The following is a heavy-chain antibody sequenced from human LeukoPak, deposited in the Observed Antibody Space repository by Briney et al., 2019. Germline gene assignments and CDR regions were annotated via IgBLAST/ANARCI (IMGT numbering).Heavy chain of an antibody. CDR1: GVSISSSNYY. D-gene: IGHD1-14*01. J-gene: IGHJ6*03. CDR2: VYSSGGS. Sequence: SETLSLTCSVSGVSISSSNYYWVWIRQPPGKGLEWIGNVYSSGGSRYNPSLQSRVTFSVDTPNNQFSLKLTSVTAADTAVYYCARRSRGGGEPYYYYYMDVWGKGTTVTVSS. V-gene: IGHV4-39*01. CDR3: ARRSRGGGEPYYYYYMDV.